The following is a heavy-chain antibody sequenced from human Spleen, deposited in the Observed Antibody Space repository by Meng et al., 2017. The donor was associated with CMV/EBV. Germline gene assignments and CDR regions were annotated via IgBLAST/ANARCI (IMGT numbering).Heavy chain of an antibody. CDR3: ARTYYDILTGSDY. V-gene: IGHV4-61*01. Sequence: SGGSVSSVSYYWRWIRQPPGKGLEWIGYLYHSGSTNYNPSLKSRVTISVDTSKNQFSLKLSSVTAADTAVYYCARTYYDILTGSDYWGQGTLVTVSS. CDR1: GGSVSSVSYY. D-gene: IGHD3-9*01. J-gene: IGHJ4*02. CDR2: LYHSGST.